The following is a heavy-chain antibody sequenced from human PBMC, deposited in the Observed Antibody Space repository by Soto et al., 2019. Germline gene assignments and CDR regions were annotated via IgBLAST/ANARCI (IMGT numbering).Heavy chain of an antibody. D-gene: IGHD6-19*01. CDR1: GGDVTSSRYY. V-gene: IGHV4-39*07. CDR2: IYHSGST. CDR3: ARGRRDGSGWYYFDY. Sequence: PSETLSLTCTVSGGDVTSSRYYWAWIRQTPGKGLEWIAEIYHSGSTNYSPSLKSRVTISADTSKNQFSLKLSSVTAADTAVYYCARGRRDGSGWYYFDYWGQGTLVTVSS. J-gene: IGHJ4*02.